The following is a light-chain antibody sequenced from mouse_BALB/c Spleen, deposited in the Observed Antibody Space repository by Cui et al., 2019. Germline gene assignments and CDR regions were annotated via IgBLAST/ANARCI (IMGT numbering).Light chain of an antibody. CDR2: HGT. CDR1: QCISSN. Sequence: DILMTQSPSSMSVSLGDTVSITCHASQCISSNIGWLQQKPGKSFKGLIYHGTNLEDGVPSRFSGSGSGADYSLTISSLESEDFADYYCVQYAQFPYTFGGGTKLEIK. V-gene: IGKV14-100*01. CDR3: VQYAQFPYT. J-gene: IGKJ2*01.